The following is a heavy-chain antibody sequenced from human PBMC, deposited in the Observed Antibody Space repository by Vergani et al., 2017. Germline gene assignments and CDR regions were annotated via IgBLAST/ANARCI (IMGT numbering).Heavy chain of an antibody. D-gene: IGHD3-10*01. Sequence: QVQLQQWGAGLLKPSETLSLTCAVYDGSFNDYYWSWIRQPPGKGLEWIGEISHSGSTNYNPSLKSRVTISIDTSKNQFSLKLNSVTAADTAVYYGARGRGVYASGKRWFDPWGQGTLVTVSS. CDR1: DGSFNDYY. CDR3: ARGRGVYASGKRWFDP. J-gene: IGHJ5*02. V-gene: IGHV4-34*01. CDR2: ISHSGST.